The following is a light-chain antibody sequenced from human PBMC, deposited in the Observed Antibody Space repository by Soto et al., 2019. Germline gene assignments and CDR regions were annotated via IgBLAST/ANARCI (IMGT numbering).Light chain of an antibody. J-gene: IGKJ4*01. CDR3: QQRSNWLT. CDR1: QSVSSY. CDR2: DAT. Sequence: EIVMTQYPATLTVSPGERATLSCRASQSVSSYLAWYQQKRGQAPRLLIYDATNRATGIPARFSGSGSGTDFTLTISSLEPEDFAVYYCQQRSNWLTFGGGTKVDIK. V-gene: IGKV3-11*01.